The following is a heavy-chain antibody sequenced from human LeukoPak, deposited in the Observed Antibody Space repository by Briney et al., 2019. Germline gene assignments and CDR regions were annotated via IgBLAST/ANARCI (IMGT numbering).Heavy chain of an antibody. CDR1: GFTFSSYG. CDR2: ISYDGSNK. Sequence: PGRSLRLSCAASGFTFSSYGMHWVRQAPGKGLEWVAVISYDGSNKYYADSVKGRFTISRDNSKNTLYLQMNSLRAEDTAVYYCARGGLRFLEWLLYYWGQGTLVTVSS. D-gene: IGHD3-3*01. J-gene: IGHJ4*02. CDR3: ARGGLRFLEWLLYY. V-gene: IGHV3-30*03.